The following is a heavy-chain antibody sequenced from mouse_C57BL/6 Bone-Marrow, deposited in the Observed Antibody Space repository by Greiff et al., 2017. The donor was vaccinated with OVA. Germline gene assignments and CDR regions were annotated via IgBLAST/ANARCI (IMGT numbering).Heavy chain of an antibody. CDR1: GYTFTSYW. CDR2: IYPSDSET. Sequence: QVQLQQPGAELVRPGSSVKLSCKASGYTFTSYWMDWVQQRPGQGLEWIGNIYPSDSETHYNQKFKDKAPLTVDKSSSTAYMQHSSLTAEDSAVYYCARSRVPIVQLRVHGYAMDYWGQGTSVTVSS. V-gene: IGHV1-61*01. CDR3: ARSRVPIVQLRVHGYAMDY. J-gene: IGHJ4*01. D-gene: IGHD3-2*02.